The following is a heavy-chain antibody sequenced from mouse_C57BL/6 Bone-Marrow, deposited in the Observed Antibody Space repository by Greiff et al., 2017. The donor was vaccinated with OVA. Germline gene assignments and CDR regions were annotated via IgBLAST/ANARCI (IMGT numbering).Heavy chain of an antibody. CDR3: ARSNLGRGDY. CDR2: IYPGDGDT. Sequence: QVQLQQSGPELVKPGASVKISCKASGYAFSSSWMNWVKQRPGKGLEWIGRIYPGDGDTNYNGKFKGKATLTADKSSSTAYMQRSSLTSEDSAVYFCARSNLGRGDYWGQGTTRTVSS. CDR1: GYAFSSSW. V-gene: IGHV1-82*01. D-gene: IGHD4-1*01. J-gene: IGHJ2*01.